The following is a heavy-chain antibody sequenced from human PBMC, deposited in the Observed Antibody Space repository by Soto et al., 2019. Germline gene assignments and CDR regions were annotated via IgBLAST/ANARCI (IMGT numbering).Heavy chain of an antibody. J-gene: IGHJ4*02. CDR3: ERRGLPVLDFYFDF. CDR2: FGTGGNT. D-gene: IGHD4-17*01. CDR1: GLTLSSSS. Sequence: EVQLLESGGGLVQPGGSLRLSCAASGLTLSSSSMTWVRQAPGKGLEWVSLFGTGGNTYYADSVKGRFTISRDTAKNTMYLQMNSLRAEDTAMYYCERRGLPVLDFYFDFWGQGTLVTVSS. V-gene: IGHV3-23*01.